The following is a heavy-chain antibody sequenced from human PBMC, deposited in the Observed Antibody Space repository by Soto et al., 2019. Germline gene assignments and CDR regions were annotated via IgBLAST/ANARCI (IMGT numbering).Heavy chain of an antibody. D-gene: IGHD6-13*01. CDR3: ARASGYLKNYYYYGMDV. Sequence: GASVQVSCKASGYTFTSYAMHWVRQAPGQGLEWMGWINAGNGNTKYSQKFQGRVTITRDTSASTAYMELSSLRSEDTAVYYCARASGYLKNYYYYGMDVWGQGTTVTVSS. J-gene: IGHJ6*02. CDR1: GYTFTSYA. CDR2: INAGNGNT. V-gene: IGHV1-3*01.